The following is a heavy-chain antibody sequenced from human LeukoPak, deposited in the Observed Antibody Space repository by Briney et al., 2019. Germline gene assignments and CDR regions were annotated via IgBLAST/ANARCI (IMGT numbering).Heavy chain of an antibody. CDR1: GVSVTSYY. Sequence: SETLSLICTVSGVSVTSYYWSWLRQPAGKGLEWIGRIHTSGSTSYNPSLRSRLTMSVDTSKNQFSLNLSSVTAADTAVYYCARFTKDSSSSSGYYFDYWGQGTLVTVSS. CDR2: IHTSGST. V-gene: IGHV4-4*07. D-gene: IGHD6-13*01. CDR3: ARFTKDSSSSSGYYFDY. J-gene: IGHJ4*02.